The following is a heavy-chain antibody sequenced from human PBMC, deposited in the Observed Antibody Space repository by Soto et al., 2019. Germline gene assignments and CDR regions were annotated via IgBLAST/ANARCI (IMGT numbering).Heavy chain of an antibody. V-gene: IGHV4-38-2*01. CDR1: GYSIRSGYY. J-gene: IGHJ6*02. CDR2: IYHSGNT. CDR3: ARAISGDSQFYYYYGLDV. D-gene: IGHD2-21*02. Sequence: SETLSLTCAVSGYSIRSGYYWGWVRQPPGKGLEWIGSIYHSGNTFYNPSLKSRVTISVDTSKNQFSLKLSSVTAADTAVYYCARAISGDSQFYYYYGLDVWGQGTTVTGSS.